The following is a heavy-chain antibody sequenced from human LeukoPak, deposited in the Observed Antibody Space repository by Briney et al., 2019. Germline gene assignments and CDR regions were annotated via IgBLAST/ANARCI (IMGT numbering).Heavy chain of an antibody. CDR3: ARDPHYDSSEHDAFDT. J-gene: IGHJ3*02. D-gene: IGHD3-22*01. V-gene: IGHV1-69*04. Sequence: SVKLSCNASGRTFSSYAISWVPQAPGQGLEWMGRIIPILGIANYAQKFQGRVTITADKSTSTAYMELSSLRSDDTAVYYCARDPHYDSSEHDAFDTWGQGTMVTVSS. CDR1: GRTFSSYA. CDR2: IIPILGIA.